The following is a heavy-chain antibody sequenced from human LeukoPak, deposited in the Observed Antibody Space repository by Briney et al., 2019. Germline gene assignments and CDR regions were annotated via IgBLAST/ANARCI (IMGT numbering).Heavy chain of an antibody. Sequence: GGSLRLSCVASGFTFSTYAMSWVRQAPGKGLEWVSVISSSGSSTYYADSVKGRFTISRDNLKNTLYLQMNSLRAEDTAVYYCAKGTTSGSYERYYFDYWGQGTLVTVSA. CDR2: ISSSGSST. CDR1: GFTFSTYA. J-gene: IGHJ4*02. CDR3: AKGTTSGSYERYYFDY. D-gene: IGHD1-26*01. V-gene: IGHV3-23*01.